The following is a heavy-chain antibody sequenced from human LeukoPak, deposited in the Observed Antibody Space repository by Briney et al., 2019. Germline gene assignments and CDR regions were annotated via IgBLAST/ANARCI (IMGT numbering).Heavy chain of an antibody. CDR3: GGQISTVTNYDY. V-gene: IGHV4-59*01. J-gene: IGHJ4*02. CDR1: GGSISSYY. CDR2: IYYSGST. Sequence: SETLSLTCTVSGGSISSYYWSWIRQPPGKGLEWIGYIYYSGSTNYNPSLKSRVTISVDTSKNQFSLQLSSVTAADTAVYYCGGQISTVTNYDYWGQGTLVTVSS. D-gene: IGHD4-17*01.